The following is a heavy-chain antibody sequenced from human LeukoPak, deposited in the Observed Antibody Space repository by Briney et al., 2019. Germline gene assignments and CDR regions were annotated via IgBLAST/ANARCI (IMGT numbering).Heavy chain of an antibody. CDR1: GFTFSSYG. V-gene: IGHV3-30*02. D-gene: IGHD1-1*01. CDR3: ASGRIVQLGLLDY. CDR2: IRYDESSK. J-gene: IGHJ4*02. Sequence: GGSLRLSCAASGFTFSSYGMHWVRQAPGKGLEWVAFIRYDESSKYYADSVKGRFTISRDNSKNTLYLQMNSLRAEDTAVYYCASGRIVQLGLLDYWGQGTLVTVSS.